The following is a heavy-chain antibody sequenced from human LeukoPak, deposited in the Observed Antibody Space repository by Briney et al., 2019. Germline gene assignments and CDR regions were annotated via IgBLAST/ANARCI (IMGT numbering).Heavy chain of an antibody. CDR1: GDSITTYH. J-gene: IGHJ4*02. CDR3: ARGQWELPALDY. V-gene: IGHV4-59*01. Sequence: SETLSLTCAVAGDSITTYHWSWIRQSPGKGLEWIGNIYYGGSIKYNPSLNSRVTISVDTSKNQFSLNLNFVTAADTAVYYCARGQWELPALDYWGQGTLVTVSS. CDR2: IYYGGSI. D-gene: IGHD3-10*01.